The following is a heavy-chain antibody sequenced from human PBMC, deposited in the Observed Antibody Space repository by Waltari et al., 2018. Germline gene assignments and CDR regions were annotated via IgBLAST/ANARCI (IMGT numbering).Heavy chain of an antibody. V-gene: IGHV4-61*02. J-gene: IGHJ3*02. CDR1: GGSLSSGSYY. D-gene: IGHD2-2*01. CDR3: ARSQLTYPVSGAFDI. CDR2: IYTSGST. Sequence: QVQLQESGPGLVKPSQTLSLTCTVSGGSLSSGSYYWSWIRQPAGKGLEWIGRIYTSGSTNYNPSLKSRVTISVDTSKNQFSLKLSSVTAADTAVYYCARSQLTYPVSGAFDIWGQGTMVTVSS.